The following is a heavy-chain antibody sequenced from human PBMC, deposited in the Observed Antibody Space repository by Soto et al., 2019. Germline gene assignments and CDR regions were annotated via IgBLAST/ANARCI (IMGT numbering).Heavy chain of an antibody. CDR1: GFTLTSRN. CDR3: VFGSCNQYHCGH. CDR2: FRSDASGQ. D-gene: IGHD2-2*01. Sequence: PERSIRLSCTPSGFTLTSRNMQSHHQAPGNRLKWLATFRSDASGQKYADSVKGRFTISRDPSRGTLYMLMNSLTANHTALYYSVFGSCNQYHCGHWG. J-gene: IGHJ1*01. V-gene: IGHV3-33*08.